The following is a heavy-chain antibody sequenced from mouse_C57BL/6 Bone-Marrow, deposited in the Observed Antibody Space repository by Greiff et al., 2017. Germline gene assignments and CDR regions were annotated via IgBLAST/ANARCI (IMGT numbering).Heavy chain of an antibody. Sequence: VQLKQSGPVLVKPGASVKMSCKASGYTFTDYYMNWVKQSHGKSLEWIGVINPYNGGTSYNQKFKGKATLTVDKSSSTAYMELNSLTSEDSAVYYCARGKNQPYYFDYWGQGTTLTVSS. CDR1: GYTFTDYY. J-gene: IGHJ2*01. CDR2: INPYNGGT. V-gene: IGHV1-19*01. CDR3: ARGKNQPYYFDY. D-gene: IGHD6-1*01.